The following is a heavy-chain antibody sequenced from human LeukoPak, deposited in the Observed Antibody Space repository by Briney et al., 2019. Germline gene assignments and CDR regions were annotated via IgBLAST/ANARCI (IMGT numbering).Heavy chain of an antibody. CDR2: DSNNGNI. J-gene: IGHJ4*02. V-gene: IGHV4-59*11. CDR1: GSSISSHS. Sequence: PSETLSLTCTVSGSSISSHSWGWVRQPPGKGLEWIGYDSNNGNINYNPALKSRVTISVDTSKRQFSLKLRSVTAADTAVYYCARDNWGSLDYWGQGTLVTVSS. D-gene: IGHD7-27*01. CDR3: ARDNWGSLDY.